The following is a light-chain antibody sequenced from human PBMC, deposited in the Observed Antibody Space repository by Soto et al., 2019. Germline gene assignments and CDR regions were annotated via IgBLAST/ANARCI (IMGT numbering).Light chain of an antibody. CDR2: KAS. Sequence: DTQMTQSPSTLSASVGDRVTITCRASQSINIWLARYQQKPGRAPKLLIYKASTLESGVPSRFSGSGSGTEFTLTISSLQPDDFATYYCQQYNDYWTFGHGTKVDIK. CDR3: QQYNDYWT. J-gene: IGKJ1*01. CDR1: QSINIW. V-gene: IGKV1-5*03.